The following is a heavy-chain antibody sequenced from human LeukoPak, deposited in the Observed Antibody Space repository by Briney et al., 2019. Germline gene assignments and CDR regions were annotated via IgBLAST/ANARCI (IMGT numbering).Heavy chain of an antibody. CDR1: GITFSSYW. V-gene: IGHV3-7*01. Sequence: GGSLRHSCAGSGITFSSYWMSWVRQAPGKGPEWVANIKQDGSEKYYVDSVKGRFTISRDNVKNSLYLQMNSLRTEDTAVYYCALKPSGPYYFGYWGQGTLVTVSS. CDR2: IKQDGSEK. D-gene: IGHD3-10*01. J-gene: IGHJ4*02. CDR3: ALKPSGPYYFGY.